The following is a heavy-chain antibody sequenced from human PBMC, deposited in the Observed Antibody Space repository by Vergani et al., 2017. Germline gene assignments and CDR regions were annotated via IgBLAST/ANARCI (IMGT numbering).Heavy chain of an antibody. CDR2: ISSSSSYI. CDR1: GFTFSSYS. J-gene: IGHJ5*02. CDR3: ARDNYSNYWFDP. D-gene: IGHD4-11*01. V-gene: IGHV3-21*01. Sequence: EVQLVESGGGLVKLGGSLRLSCAVSGFTFSSYSMNWVRQAPGKGLEWVSSISSSSSYIYYADSVKGRFTISRDNAKNSLYLQMNSLRAEDTAVYYCARDNYSNYWFDPWGQGTLVTVSS.